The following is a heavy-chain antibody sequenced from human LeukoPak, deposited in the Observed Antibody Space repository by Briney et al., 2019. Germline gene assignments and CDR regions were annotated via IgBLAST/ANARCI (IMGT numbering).Heavy chain of an antibody. D-gene: IGHD3-9*01. V-gene: IGHV4-61*02. J-gene: IGHJ5*02. Sequence: SVTLSLTCTVSGGSISSDSSYWSWIRQPAGKGLEWIGRIYTSGSTNYNPSLKSRVTISVDTSKNQFSLKLTSVTAADTAVYYCARAAPQYYDILTGYHLGYWFDPWGQGTLVTVSS. CDR1: GGSISSDSSY. CDR3: ARAAPQYYDILTGYHLGYWFDP. CDR2: IYTSGST.